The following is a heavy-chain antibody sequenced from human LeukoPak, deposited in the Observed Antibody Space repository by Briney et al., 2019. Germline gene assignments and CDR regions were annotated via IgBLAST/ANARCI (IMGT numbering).Heavy chain of an antibody. CDR1: GYSFTSYW. CDR2: IDPSDSYT. CDR3: ARLAAPVHYYYYGMDV. D-gene: IGHD6-25*01. Sequence: RGESLKISCKGSGYSFTSYWISWVRQMPGKGLEWMGRIDPSDSYTNYSPSFQSHVTISADKSISTAYLQWSSLKASDTAMYYCARLAAPVHYYYYGMDVWGQGTTVTVSS. J-gene: IGHJ6*02. V-gene: IGHV5-10-1*01.